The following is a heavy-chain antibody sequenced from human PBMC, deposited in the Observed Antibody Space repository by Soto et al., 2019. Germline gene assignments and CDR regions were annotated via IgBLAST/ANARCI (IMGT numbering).Heavy chain of an antibody. CDR2: IHYNGNT. J-gene: IGHJ6*02. V-gene: IGHV4-59*08. Sequence: SETLSLTCTVSGDSISAYSWSWVRQPPGKGLEWIGNIHYNGNTNYNPSLKSRVTISVDTSKNQFSLKLSSVTAADTAVYYCARHNYDGSGYYYYYYGMDVWGQGTTVTVSS. D-gene: IGHD3-22*01. CDR3: ARHNYDGSGYYYYYYGMDV. CDR1: GDSISAYS.